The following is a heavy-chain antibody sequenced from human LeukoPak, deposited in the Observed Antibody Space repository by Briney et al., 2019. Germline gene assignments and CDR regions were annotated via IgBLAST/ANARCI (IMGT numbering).Heavy chain of an antibody. Sequence: QSGGSLRLSCAASGFTFSSYGMHWVRQAPGKGLEWVAVIWYDGSNKYYADSVKGRFTISRDNSKNTLYLQMNSLRAEDTAAYYCARDSSSSWYTPLTYYFDYWGQGTLVTVSS. V-gene: IGHV3-33*01. J-gene: IGHJ4*02. D-gene: IGHD6-13*01. CDR2: IWYDGSNK. CDR3: ARDSSSSWYTPLTYYFDY. CDR1: GFTFSSYG.